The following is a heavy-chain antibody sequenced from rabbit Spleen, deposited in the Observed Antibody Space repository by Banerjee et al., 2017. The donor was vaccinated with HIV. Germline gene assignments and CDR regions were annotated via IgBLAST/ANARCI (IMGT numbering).Heavy chain of an antibody. CDR3: VRELHAYSDGNL. J-gene: IGHJ4*01. CDR1: GFDFSTDS. V-gene: IGHV1S47*01. Sequence: EESGGDLVQPEGSLTLTCKVSGFDFSTDSMCWVRQAPGKGPEWIACIYNGDGSTYYASWVNGRFTISKTSSTTVTLQMTSLTAADTATYFCVRELHAYSDGNLWGPGTLVTVS. D-gene: IGHD6-1*01. CDR2: IYNGDGST.